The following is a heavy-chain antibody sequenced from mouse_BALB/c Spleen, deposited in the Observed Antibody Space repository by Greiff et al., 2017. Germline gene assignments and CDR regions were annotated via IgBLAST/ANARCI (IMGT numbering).Heavy chain of an antibody. CDR3: AREIQDGNYFYAMDY. J-gene: IGHJ4*01. V-gene: IGHV1-18*01. CDR1: GYSFTGYT. D-gene: IGHD2-1*01. CDR2: INPYNGGT. Sequence: EVQLQESGPELVKPGASMKISCKASGYSFTGYTMNWVKQSHGKNLEWIGLINPYNGGTSYNQKFKGKATLTVDKSSSTAYMELLSLTSEDSAVYYCAREIQDGNYFYAMDYWGQGTSVTVSS.